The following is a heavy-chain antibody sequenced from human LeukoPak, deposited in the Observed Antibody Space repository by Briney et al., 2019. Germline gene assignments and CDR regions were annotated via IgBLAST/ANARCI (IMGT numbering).Heavy chain of an antibody. J-gene: IGHJ4*02. CDR1: GGSISSYY. D-gene: IGHD3-3*01. CDR3: ARDGGEYYDFWSGFRFDY. V-gene: IGHV4-59*06. Sequence: PSETLSLTCTVSGGSISSYYWSWIRQPAGKGLEWIGYIYYSGSTYYNPSLKSRVTISVDTSKNQFSLKLSSVTAADTAVYYCARDGGEYYDFWSGFRFDYWGQGTLVTVSS. CDR2: IYYSGST.